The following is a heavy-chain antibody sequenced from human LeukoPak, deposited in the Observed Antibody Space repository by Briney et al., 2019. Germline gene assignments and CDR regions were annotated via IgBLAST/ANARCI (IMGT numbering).Heavy chain of an antibody. D-gene: IGHD1-26*01. CDR3: ARGHRIVGAKRGGTFDI. CDR1: GGSFSGYY. CDR2: INHSGST. Sequence: SETLSLTCAVYGGSFSGYYWSWIRQPPGKGLEWIGKINHSGSTIYNPSLKSRVTISVDTSKNQFSLKLSSVTAADTAVYYCARGHRIVGAKRGGTFDIWGQGTMVTVSS. J-gene: IGHJ3*02. V-gene: IGHV4-34*01.